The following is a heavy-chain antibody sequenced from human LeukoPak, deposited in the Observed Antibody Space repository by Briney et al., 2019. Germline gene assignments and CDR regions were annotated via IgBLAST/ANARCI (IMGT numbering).Heavy chain of an antibody. CDR1: GDSISGYY. CDR2: IYYSGST. V-gene: IGHV4-59*01. D-gene: IGHD3-10*01. CDR3: ARDTSYFNGHFDH. J-gene: IGHJ4*02. Sequence: PSETLSLTCTVSGDSISGYYWSWIRQPPGKGLEWIGYIYYSGSTNYNPSLKSRVTMSVDTSKNQFSLKLSSVTAADTAVYYCARDTSYFNGHFDHWGQGTLVTVSS.